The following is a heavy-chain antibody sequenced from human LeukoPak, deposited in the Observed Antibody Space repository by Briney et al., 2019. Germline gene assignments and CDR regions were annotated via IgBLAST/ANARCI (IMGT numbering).Heavy chain of an antibody. CDR1: GFTVSSNY. D-gene: IGHD3-10*01. CDR2: IYSGGST. CDR3: AREQRLGGVIPVSDY. Sequence: GGSLRLSCAASGFTVSSNYMSWVRQAPGKGLEWVSVIYSGGSTYYADSVKGRFTISRDNSKNTLYLQMNSLRAEDTAVYYCAREQRLGGVIPVSDYWGQGSLVSVSS. J-gene: IGHJ4*02. V-gene: IGHV3-53*01.